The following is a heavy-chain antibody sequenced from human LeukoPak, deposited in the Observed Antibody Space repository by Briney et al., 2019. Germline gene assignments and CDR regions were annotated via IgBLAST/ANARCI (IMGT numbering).Heavy chain of an antibody. J-gene: IGHJ4*02. D-gene: IGHD1-26*01. V-gene: IGHV3-7*01. CDR1: GFTFSNYW. CDR3: AREGTVGGTFVFEY. Sequence: GGSLRLSCGASGFTFSNYWMSWVRQPPGKGLEWVANIKPDESEKYFADSVKGRFTISRDNAENSLYLQMNSLRAEDTAVYYCAREGTVGGTFVFEYWGQGTLVTVSS. CDR2: IKPDESEK.